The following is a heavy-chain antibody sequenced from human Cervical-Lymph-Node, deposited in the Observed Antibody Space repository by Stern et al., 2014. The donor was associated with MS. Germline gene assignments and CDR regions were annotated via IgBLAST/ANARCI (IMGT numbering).Heavy chain of an antibody. D-gene: IGHD5-18*01. V-gene: IGHV3-30*04. J-gene: IGHJ3*01. Sequence: QVQLVESGGGVVQPGKSLRLSCGTSGFTFTSYAMHWVRQAPGQGLDWVAGVSYDGLNEYYADSLKGRFTTSRDTSMNTVSRQMNSLRPEDRALYYCAGGAYTYGFDGFSGAFDLWGQGTMVTVSS. CDR2: VSYDGLNE. CDR1: GFTFTSYA. CDR3: AGGAYTYGFDGFSGAFDL.